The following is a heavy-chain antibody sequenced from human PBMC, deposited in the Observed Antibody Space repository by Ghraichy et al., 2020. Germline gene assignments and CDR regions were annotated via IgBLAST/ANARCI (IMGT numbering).Heavy chain of an antibody. CDR3: ARDRPIHCSGCFDY. CDR2: TYYRSKWYN. CDR1: GDNVSSNSAA. Sequence: SETLSLTCAISGDNVSSNSAAWNWIRQSPSRGLEWLGRTYYRSKWYNDYAVSVKSRITINPDTSKNQFSLQLNSVTPEDTAVYYCARDRPIHCSGCFDYWGQGTLVTVSS. D-gene: IGHD6-19*01. V-gene: IGHV6-1*01. J-gene: IGHJ4*02.